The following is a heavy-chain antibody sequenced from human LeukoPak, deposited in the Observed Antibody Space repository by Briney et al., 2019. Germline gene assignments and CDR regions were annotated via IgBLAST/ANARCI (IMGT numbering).Heavy chain of an antibody. Sequence: SETLSLTCTVSGGSISSYYWSWIRQPPGKGLEWIGYIYYSGSTNSNPPLTSRVTISVDTSKTQFSLKLISVAAAAAAVYYCARSPTYGGYPANFDYWGQGTLVTVSS. CDR3: ARSPTYGGYPANFDY. CDR1: GGSISSYY. CDR2: IYYSGST. V-gene: IGHV4-59*01. D-gene: IGHD5-12*01. J-gene: IGHJ4*02.